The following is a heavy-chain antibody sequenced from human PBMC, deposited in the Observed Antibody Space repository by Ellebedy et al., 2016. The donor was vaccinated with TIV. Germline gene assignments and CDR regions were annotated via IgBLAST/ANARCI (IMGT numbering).Heavy chain of an antibody. CDR2: INSDGSST. Sequence: PGGSLRLSCAASGFTFSSYWMHWVRQAPGKGLVWVSRINSDGSSTSYADSVKGRFTISRDNTINSLYLQMNSLNTEDTAIYYCARAGRPLDYWGQGTLVTVSS. D-gene: IGHD3-10*01. J-gene: IGHJ4*02. CDR3: ARAGRPLDY. V-gene: IGHV3-74*01. CDR1: GFTFSSYW.